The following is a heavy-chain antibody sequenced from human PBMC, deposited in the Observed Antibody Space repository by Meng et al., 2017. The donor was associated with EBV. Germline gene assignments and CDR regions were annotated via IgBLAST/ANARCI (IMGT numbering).Heavy chain of an antibody. Sequence: VQVCQSWAGVKPAGSSVKFSCETSGGILRSFAISWVRQAPGQGLEWMGGIIPLFHTTNYAQKFQGRLHIIADESSATTYMELSSLRSEDTAIYYCASAEHYGDYVFEYWGQGTLVTVSS. CDR3: ASAEHYGDYVFEY. V-gene: IGHV1-69*01. CDR1: GGILRSFA. D-gene: IGHD4-17*01. J-gene: IGHJ4*02. CDR2: IIPLFHTT.